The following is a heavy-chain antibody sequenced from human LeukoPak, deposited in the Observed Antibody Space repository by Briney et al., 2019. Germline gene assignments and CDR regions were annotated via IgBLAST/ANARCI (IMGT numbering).Heavy chain of an antibody. J-gene: IGHJ3*02. Sequence: ASVKLSFTASGYAFTSNYMNWVRHAPGQGPGRWGIINPSGGSTSYAQKFQGRVTMTRDTSTSTVYMELSSLISEDTAVYYCASTAGWRDAFDIWGQGTMVTVSS. V-gene: IGHV1-46*01. CDR2: INPSGGST. CDR3: ASTAGWRDAFDI. D-gene: IGHD6-19*01. CDR1: GYAFTSNY.